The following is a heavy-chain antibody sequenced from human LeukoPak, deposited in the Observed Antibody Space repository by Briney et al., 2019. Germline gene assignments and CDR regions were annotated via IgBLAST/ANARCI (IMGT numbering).Heavy chain of an antibody. CDR3: ARIGVPFRSSGPFDY. V-gene: IGHV4-30-2*01. Sequence: SETLSLTCAVSGGSISSGGYSWSWIRQPPGKGLEWIGYIYHSGSTYHNPSLKSRVTISVDTSKNQFSLKLSSVTAADTAVYYCARIGVPFRSSGPFDYWGQGTLVTVSS. J-gene: IGHJ4*02. CDR2: IYHSGST. D-gene: IGHD3-22*01. CDR1: GGSISSGGYS.